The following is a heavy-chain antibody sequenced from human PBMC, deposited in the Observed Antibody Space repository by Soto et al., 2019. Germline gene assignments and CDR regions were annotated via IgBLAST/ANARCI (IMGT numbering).Heavy chain of an antibody. Sequence: SETLSLTCTVSGGPVRDAYSYWTWIRQPPGKGLEWLGYLSYTGSTYYNPSLRNRATISVDESSNHLSLRLSSVTAADTAVYYCARELEGGVFDIWGRGTLVTVSS. CDR1: GGPVRDAYSY. D-gene: IGHD2-8*02. V-gene: IGHV4-30-4*01. CDR3: ARELEGGVFDI. CDR2: LSYTGST. J-gene: IGHJ3*02.